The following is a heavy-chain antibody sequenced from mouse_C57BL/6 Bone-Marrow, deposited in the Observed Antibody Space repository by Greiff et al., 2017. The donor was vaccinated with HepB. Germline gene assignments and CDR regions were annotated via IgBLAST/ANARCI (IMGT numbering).Heavy chain of an antibody. Sequence: VQLQQSGPELVKPGASVKISCKASGYAFSSSWMNWVKQRPGKGLEWIGRIYPGDGDTNYNGKFKGKATLTADKSSSTAYMQLSSLTSEDSAVYCCARLSYYYFDYWGQGTTLTVSS. CDR1: GYAFSSSW. V-gene: IGHV1-82*01. CDR2: IYPGDGDT. D-gene: IGHD2-12*01. J-gene: IGHJ2*01. CDR3: ARLSYYYFDY.